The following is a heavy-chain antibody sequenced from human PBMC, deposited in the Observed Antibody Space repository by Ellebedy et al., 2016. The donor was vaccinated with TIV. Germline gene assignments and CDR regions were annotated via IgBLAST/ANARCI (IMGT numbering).Heavy chain of an antibody. J-gene: IGHJ4*02. CDR3: ARGVSSFGY. CDR2: ITYSGST. Sequence: MPGGSLRLSCTVSGDSIRSSHWSWIRQPPGTGLEWIGHITYSGSTNYNPSLKSRVTISVDASKNQISLRLSSVTTADTAVYYCARGVSSFGYWGQGTLVAVSS. V-gene: IGHV4-59*01. CDR1: GDSIRSSH. D-gene: IGHD3-10*01.